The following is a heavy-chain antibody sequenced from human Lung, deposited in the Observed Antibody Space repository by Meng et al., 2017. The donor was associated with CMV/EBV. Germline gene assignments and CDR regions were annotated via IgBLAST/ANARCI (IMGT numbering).Heavy chain of an antibody. Sequence: GESLKISCAASGFKFSNYPVHWVRQAPGKGLEWVAVISFDGSNKFYAESVKGRFTISRDNSKNTLYLQMNSLRAEDTALYYCARDLKAAVTSYYYHYGLDVWGQGTXVTVSS. J-gene: IGHJ6*02. CDR3: ARDLKAAVTSYYYHYGLDV. CDR1: GFKFSNYP. D-gene: IGHD6-13*01. CDR2: ISFDGSNK. V-gene: IGHV3-30-3*01.